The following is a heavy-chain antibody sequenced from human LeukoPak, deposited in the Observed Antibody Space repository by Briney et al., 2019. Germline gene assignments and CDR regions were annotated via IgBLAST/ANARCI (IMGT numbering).Heavy chain of an antibody. D-gene: IGHD2-15*01. V-gene: IGHV3-23*01. J-gene: IGHJ4*02. CDR1: GFTFSSYA. CDR2: ICGSGGST. Sequence: GGSLRLSCAASGFTFSSYAMSWVRQAPGKGLEWVSAICGSGGSTYYADSVKGRFTISRDNSKNTLYLQMNSLRAEDTAVYYCAKIGMDYIVVVVDATMGGFDYWGQGTLVTVSS. CDR3: AKIGMDYIVVVVDATMGGFDY.